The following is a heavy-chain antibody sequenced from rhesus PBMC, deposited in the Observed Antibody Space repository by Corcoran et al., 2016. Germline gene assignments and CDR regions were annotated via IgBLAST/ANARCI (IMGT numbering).Heavy chain of an antibody. V-gene: IGHV4S7*01. CDR3: ARSYYNFWSGHWYFDI. CDR1: GGSISGGYG. D-gene: IGHD3-3*01. Sequence: QVQLQESGPGLLKPSETLSLTCAVSGGSISGGYGWGWIRQPPGKGLEWIGRIYSSSGNSSYNPSLQSRATISTDTSKNQFSLNLSSVTAADTAVYYCARSYYNFWSGHWYFDIWGPGTPITISS. CDR2: IYSSSGNS. J-gene: IGHJ2*01.